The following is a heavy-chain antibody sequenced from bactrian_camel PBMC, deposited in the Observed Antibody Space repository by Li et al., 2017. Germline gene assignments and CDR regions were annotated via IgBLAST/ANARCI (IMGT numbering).Heavy chain of an antibody. CDR1: GFTFKTYG. J-gene: IGHJ6*01. D-gene: IGHD5*01. V-gene: IGHV3S1*01. Sequence: VQSGGSLRLSCAASGFTFKTYGMYWVSQAPGREREGVASIATGGGKTFYTDSVKGRFTISRDSAKSAVYLQLNSLKTEDMAMYYCAKDDNGGLAAATYGYWGQGTQVTVS. CDR2: IATGGGKT. CDR3: AKDDNGGLAAATYGY.